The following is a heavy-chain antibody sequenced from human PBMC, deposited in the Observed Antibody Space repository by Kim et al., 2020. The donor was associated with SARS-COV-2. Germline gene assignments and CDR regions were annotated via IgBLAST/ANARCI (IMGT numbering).Heavy chain of an antibody. CDR2: IYTSGST. CDR3: ARAGYYYGSGDY. Sequence: SETLSLTCTVSGGSISSGSYYWSWIRQPAGKGLEWIGRIYTSGSTNYNPSLKSRVTISVDTSKNQFSLKLSSVTAADTAVYYCARAGYYYGSGDYWGQGTLVTVSS. J-gene: IGHJ4*02. D-gene: IGHD3-10*01. CDR1: GGSISSGSYY. V-gene: IGHV4-61*02.